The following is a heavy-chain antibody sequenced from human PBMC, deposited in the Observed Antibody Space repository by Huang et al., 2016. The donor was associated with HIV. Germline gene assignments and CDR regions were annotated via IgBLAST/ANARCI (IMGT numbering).Heavy chain of an antibody. CDR2: VNESGAT. CDR1: GGSFTGHY. CDR3: ARQWTILEWLLGLDV. Sequence: QMQLQQRGAGLLKPSETLSLTCGVSGGSFTGHYLTWIRQAPGKGLEWIGEVNESGATNYNPSLNGRVTISLDKSNRELSLNLRSVTAADTAVYYCARQWTILEWLLGLDVWGQGTTVSVSS. D-gene: IGHD3-3*01. J-gene: IGHJ6*02. V-gene: IGHV4-34*02.